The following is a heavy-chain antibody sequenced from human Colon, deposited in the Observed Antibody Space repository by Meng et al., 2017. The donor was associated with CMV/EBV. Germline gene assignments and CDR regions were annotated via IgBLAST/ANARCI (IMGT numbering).Heavy chain of an antibody. V-gene: IGHV3-48*04. Sequence: GESLKISCAASGFTFSDSGMNWVRQIPGKGLGWVSYIQSNSNNKYYADSVKGRFTISRDNSENSLYLQMNDLRVDDTAVYYCARDRTTETGGLDYWGQGTLVTVSS. CDR2: IQSNSNNK. J-gene: IGHJ4*02. CDR1: GFTFSDSG. D-gene: IGHD4-11*01. CDR3: ARDRTTETGGLDY.